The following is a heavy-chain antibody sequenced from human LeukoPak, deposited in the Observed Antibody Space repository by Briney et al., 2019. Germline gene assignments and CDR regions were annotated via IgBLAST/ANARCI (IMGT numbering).Heavy chain of an antibody. J-gene: IGHJ4*02. Sequence: VASVKVSCKASGYIFFNYGISWVRQAPGQGLEWTGWISVYNGNTNYAQKLQGRVTMTTDTSTSTAYMELRSLRSDDTAVYYCARDILLGSTSGWNDYWGQGTLVTVSS. CDR2: ISVYNGNT. V-gene: IGHV1-18*01. CDR3: ARDILLGSTSGWNDY. D-gene: IGHD6-19*01. CDR1: GYIFFNYG.